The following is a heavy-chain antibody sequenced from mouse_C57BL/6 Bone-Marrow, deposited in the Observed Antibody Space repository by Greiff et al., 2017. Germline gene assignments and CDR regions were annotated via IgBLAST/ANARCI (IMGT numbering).Heavy chain of an antibody. CDR1: GYTFTSYG. J-gene: IGHJ4*01. D-gene: IGHD1-1*01. CDR2: IYPRSGNT. CDR3: ASVYDYDRDY. Sequence: VQLQQSGAELARPGASVKLSCTASGYTFTSYGISWVKQRTGQGLEWIGEIYPRSGNTYYNEKFKGKATLTADKSSSTAYMELRSLTSEDSAVYFCASVYDYDRDYWGQGTSGTVSS. V-gene: IGHV1-81*01.